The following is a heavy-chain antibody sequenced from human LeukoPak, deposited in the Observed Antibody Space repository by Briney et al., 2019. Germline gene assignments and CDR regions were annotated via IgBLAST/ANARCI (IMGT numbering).Heavy chain of an antibody. Sequence: GGSPRLSCTASGFTFSDYYMGWIRQAPGKGLEWVSYITNNGRKVYYADSVKGRFTISRDNAKNLLYLQMNSLRAEDTAVYYCARAGEDSRGYYRGFDYWGQGTLVTVSS. CDR3: ARAGEDSRGYYRGFDY. CDR1: GFTFSDYY. V-gene: IGHV3-11*04. J-gene: IGHJ4*02. CDR2: ITNNGRKV. D-gene: IGHD3-22*01.